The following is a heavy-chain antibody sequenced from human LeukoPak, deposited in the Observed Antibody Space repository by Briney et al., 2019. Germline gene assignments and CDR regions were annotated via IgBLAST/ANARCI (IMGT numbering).Heavy chain of an antibody. CDR3: ALLAVASDFDY. CDR2: IGSSGSTI. V-gene: IGHV3-48*03. D-gene: IGHD6-19*01. Sequence: PGGSLRLSCAASGFSFEHYVMFWVRQAPGKGLEWVSNIGSSGSTIYYADSVKGRFSISRDNAKSSLYLQMNSLRVEDTAVYYCALLAVASDFDYWGQGALVTVSS. J-gene: IGHJ4*02. CDR1: GFSFEHYV.